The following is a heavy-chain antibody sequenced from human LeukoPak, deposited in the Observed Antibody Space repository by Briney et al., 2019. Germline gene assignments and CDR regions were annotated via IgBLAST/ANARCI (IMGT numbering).Heavy chain of an antibody. CDR1: GFMFNMYW. Sequence: GGSLRLSCEASGFMFNMYWMSWVRQAPGKGLEWVANIKQDGREQYYVDSVKGRFTISRDNSKNSLYLQMNSMRAEDTAVYFCTRDRYRDSSRIPFHVWGQGTLVTVSS. D-gene: IGHD3-22*01. V-gene: IGHV3-7*01. J-gene: IGHJ4*02. CDR2: IKQDGREQ. CDR3: TRDRYRDSSRIPFHV.